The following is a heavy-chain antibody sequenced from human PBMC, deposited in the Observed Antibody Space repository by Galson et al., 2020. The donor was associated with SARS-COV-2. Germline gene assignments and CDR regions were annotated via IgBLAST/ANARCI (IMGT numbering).Heavy chain of an antibody. Sequence: ETSETLSLTCTVSGGSVSSYGYHWGWIRQHPGKGLEWIGYIFYNGNTDYNPSLKSRVSIALDTSENHFSLKLSSVTPADTAVYYCTKDWNGPVYNWGQGTLVTVSS. J-gene: IGHJ4*01. D-gene: IGHD1-1*01. CDR2: IFYNGNT. V-gene: IGHV4-31*03. CDR3: TKDWNGPVYN. CDR1: GGSVSSYGYH.